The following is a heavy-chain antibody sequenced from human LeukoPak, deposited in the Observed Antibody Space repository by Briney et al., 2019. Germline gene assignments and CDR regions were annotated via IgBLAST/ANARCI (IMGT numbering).Heavy chain of an antibody. J-gene: IGHJ4*02. CDR1: GFTFRSYA. V-gene: IGHV3-23*01. D-gene: IGHD3-22*01. Sequence: GGSLRLSCAASGFTFRSYAMSWVRQAPGKGLEWVLAISGSGTSTYYADSVKGRFTISRDNSKNTLYLQMNSLRAEDTAVYHCEGTYYYDSSDDYWGQGTLVTVSS. CDR3: EGTYYYDSSDDY. CDR2: ISGSGTST.